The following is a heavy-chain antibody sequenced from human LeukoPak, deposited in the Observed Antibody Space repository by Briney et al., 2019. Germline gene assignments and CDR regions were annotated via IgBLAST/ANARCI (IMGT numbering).Heavy chain of an antibody. Sequence: ASVKVSCKASGYTFTGYYMHWVRQAPGQGLEWMGWINPNSGGTNYAQKFQGRVTMTRDTSISTAYVELSRLRSDDTAVYYCARDSGPGYSSGRYRGKNNWFDPWGQGTLVTVSS. D-gene: IGHD6-19*01. J-gene: IGHJ5*02. V-gene: IGHV1-2*02. CDR3: ARDSGPGYSSGRYRGKNNWFDP. CDR1: GYTFTGYY. CDR2: INPNSGGT.